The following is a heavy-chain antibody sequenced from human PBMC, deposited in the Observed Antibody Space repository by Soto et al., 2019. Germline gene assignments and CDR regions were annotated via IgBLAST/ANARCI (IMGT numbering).Heavy chain of an antibody. V-gene: IGHV1-69*01. CDR3: ARQGGDYPSYHFDY. Sequence: QVQLVQSGAEVKKPGSSVKVSCKASGGSFSSDGFSWVRQAPGQGLEWMGGIVPMFDTPNYAQRFQGRVTISADESTSTAYMELSSLRSEATAVYFCARQGGDYPSYHFDYWGQGTLVTVSS. D-gene: IGHD2-21*02. CDR1: GGSFSSDG. CDR2: IVPMFDTP. J-gene: IGHJ4*02.